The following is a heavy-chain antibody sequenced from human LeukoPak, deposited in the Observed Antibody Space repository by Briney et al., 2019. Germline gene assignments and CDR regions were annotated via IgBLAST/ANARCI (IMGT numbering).Heavy chain of an antibody. CDR3: AREGYGDPYYFDY. CDR1: GFTFSSNY. D-gene: IGHD4-17*01. J-gene: IGHJ4*02. Sequence: GGSLRLSCAASGFTFSSNYMSWVRQAPGKGLEWVSGIYSGGSTYYSDSVKGRFTISRDNSKNTLYLQMNSLRAEDTAVYYCAREGYGDPYYFDYWGQGTLVTVSS. V-gene: IGHV3-66*01. CDR2: IYSGGST.